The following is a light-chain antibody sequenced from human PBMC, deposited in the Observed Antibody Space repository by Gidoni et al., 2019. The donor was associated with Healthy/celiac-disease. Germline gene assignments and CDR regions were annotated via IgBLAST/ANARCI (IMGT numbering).Light chain of an antibody. CDR1: QSVLYSSTNKNY. Sequence: DIVMTQSPDSLAVSLGERATINCKPSQSVLYSSTNKNYLAWYQQKPGQPPKLLIYWASTRESGVPDRFSCSGSGTDFTLTISSLQAEDVAVYYCQQCYSTPVTFGQGTKVEIK. J-gene: IGKJ1*01. CDR2: WAS. V-gene: IGKV4-1*01. CDR3: QQCYSTPVT.